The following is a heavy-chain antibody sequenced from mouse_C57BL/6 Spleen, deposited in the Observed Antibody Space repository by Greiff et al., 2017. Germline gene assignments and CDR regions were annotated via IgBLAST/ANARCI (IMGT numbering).Heavy chain of an antibody. V-gene: IGHV5-9*01. J-gene: IGHJ2*01. CDR3: ARKDSSGYGY. CDR1: GFTFSSYT. D-gene: IGHD3-2*02. Sequence: EVMLVESGGGLVKPGGSLKLSCAASGFTFSSYTTSWVRQTPEKRLEWVATISGGGGNTYYPDSVKGRFTISRDNAKNTLYLQMSSLRSEDTALYYCARKDSSGYGYWGQGTTLTVSS. CDR2: ISGGGGNT.